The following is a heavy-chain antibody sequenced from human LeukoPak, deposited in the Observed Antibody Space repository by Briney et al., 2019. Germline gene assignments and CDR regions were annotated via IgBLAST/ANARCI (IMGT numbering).Heavy chain of an antibody. CDR3: ARVVGVVVPAAMRRINWFDP. CDR1: GGSFSGYY. CDR2: INHSGST. D-gene: IGHD2-2*01. Sequence: PSETLSLTCAVYGGSFSGYYWSWIRQPPGKGLEWIGEINHSGSTNYNPSLKSRVTISVDTSKNQFSLKLSSVTAADTAVYYCARVVGVVVPAAMRRINWFDPWGQGTLVTVSS. V-gene: IGHV4-34*01. J-gene: IGHJ5*02.